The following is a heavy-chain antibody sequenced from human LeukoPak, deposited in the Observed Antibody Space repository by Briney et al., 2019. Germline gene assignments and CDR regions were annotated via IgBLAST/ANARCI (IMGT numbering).Heavy chain of an antibody. Sequence: GESLKISCQGSGYTFTTHWIGWLRQMPGRGLEWLGIIHPGDSETKYSPSFQGQVTISAVRSINTTYLQWSSLKSSDTAMYYCARRLYGGRSLVYFDPWGRGTLVTVSS. V-gene: IGHV5-51*01. CDR1: GYTFTTHW. CDR3: ARRLYGGRSLVYFDP. D-gene: IGHD4-23*01. J-gene: IGHJ4*02. CDR2: IHPGDSET.